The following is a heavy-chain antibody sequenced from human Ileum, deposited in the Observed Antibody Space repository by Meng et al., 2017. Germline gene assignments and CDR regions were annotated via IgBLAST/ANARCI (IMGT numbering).Heavy chain of an antibody. CDR1: GASISTYNW. CDR3: ATSGDNSGFYLGY. Sequence: VWLQWQDPGPVQPSGTLTPTCAGSGASISTYNWWPWARQSPEKGLEWIVEIYHSGRTNYNPSLTSRVTMSVDKSKKQISLNLSSVTAADTAVYYCATSGDNSGFYLGYWGPGILVTVSS. CDR2: IYHSGRT. D-gene: IGHD3-22*01. V-gene: IGHV4-4*02. J-gene: IGHJ4*02.